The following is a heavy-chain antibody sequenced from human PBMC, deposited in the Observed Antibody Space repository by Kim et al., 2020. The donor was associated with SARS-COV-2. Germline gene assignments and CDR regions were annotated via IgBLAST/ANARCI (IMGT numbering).Heavy chain of an antibody. Sequence: GGSLRLSCAASGFTFSSYAMSWVRQAPGKGLEWVSAISGSGGSTYYADSVKGRFTISRDNSKNTLYLQMNSLRAEATAVYYCAKAYSSGWYGSDYWGQGTLVTVSS. V-gene: IGHV3-23*01. CDR3: AKAYSSGWYGSDY. CDR2: ISGSGGST. CDR1: GFTFSSYA. J-gene: IGHJ4*02. D-gene: IGHD6-19*01.